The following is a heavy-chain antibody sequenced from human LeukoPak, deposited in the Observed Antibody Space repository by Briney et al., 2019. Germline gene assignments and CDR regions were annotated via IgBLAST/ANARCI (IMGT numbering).Heavy chain of an antibody. J-gene: IGHJ4*02. CDR3: AGGFYGSGSQFDY. V-gene: IGHV4-30-2*01. Sequence: PSETLSLTCAVSGGSISSGDYPWSWIRQPPGKGLEWIGYIFHTGHTSYNPSLKSRVTISVDMSKNQLSLKLSSVTAADTAVYYCAGGFYGSGSQFDYWGQGTLVTVSS. CDR2: IFHTGHT. D-gene: IGHD3-10*01. CDR1: GGSISSGDYP.